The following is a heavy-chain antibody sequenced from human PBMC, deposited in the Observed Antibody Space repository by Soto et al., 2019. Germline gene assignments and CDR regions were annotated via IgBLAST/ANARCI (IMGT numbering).Heavy chain of an antibody. D-gene: IGHD1-26*01. Sequence: ASVKVSCKASGYTFTGYYMHWVRQAPGQGLEWMGWINPNSGGTNYAQKFQGWVTMTRDTSISTAYMELSRLRSDDTAVYYCAREGGAGSSRPLDAFDIWGQGTMVTVSS. CDR3: AREGGAGSSRPLDAFDI. CDR2: INPNSGGT. V-gene: IGHV1-2*04. CDR1: GYTFTGYY. J-gene: IGHJ3*02.